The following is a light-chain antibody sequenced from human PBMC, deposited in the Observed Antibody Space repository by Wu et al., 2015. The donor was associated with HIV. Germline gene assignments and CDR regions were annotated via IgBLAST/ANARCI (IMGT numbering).Light chain of an antibody. V-gene: IGKV3-20*01. CDR1: QNIATRN. Sequence: EIVMTQSPDALSLFPGDTATLSCRASQNIATRNLAWYQQKPGQPPRLVIYSASSRATGIPDRFSGSGSGTDFILTISSLEPEDFAVYYCQQYGYSFSYSFGQGTKAGDQT. J-gene: IGKJ2*03. CDR2: SAS. CDR3: QQYGYSFSYS.